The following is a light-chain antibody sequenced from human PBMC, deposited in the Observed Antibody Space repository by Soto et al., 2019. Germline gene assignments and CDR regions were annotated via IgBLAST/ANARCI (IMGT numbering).Light chain of an antibody. J-gene: IGKJ1*01. CDR1: QSVSSSF. V-gene: IGKV3-20*01. Sequence: EIVLTQSPGTLSFSXGERATLSWRARQSVSSSFLAWYQQKPGQXPRILXYGASSRAHGSPDRFSGSGSVTDFTRTISRLEPEDFAVYYGQQSGTSPWTFGQGTKVDIK. CDR3: QQSGTSPWT. CDR2: GAS.